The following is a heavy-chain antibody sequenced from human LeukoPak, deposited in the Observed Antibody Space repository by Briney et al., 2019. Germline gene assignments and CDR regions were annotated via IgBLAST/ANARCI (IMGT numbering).Heavy chain of an antibody. V-gene: IGHV4-4*02. CDR3: ARGGHYGDYVGDFDY. J-gene: IGHJ4*02. Sequence: SGTLSLTCAVSGGSISSSNWWSWVRQPPGKGLEWIGEIYHSGSTNYNPSLKSRVTISVDKSKNQFSLKLSSVTAADTAVYYCARGGHYGDYVGDFDYWGQGTLVTVSS. CDR2: IYHSGST. CDR1: GGSISSSNW. D-gene: IGHD4-17*01.